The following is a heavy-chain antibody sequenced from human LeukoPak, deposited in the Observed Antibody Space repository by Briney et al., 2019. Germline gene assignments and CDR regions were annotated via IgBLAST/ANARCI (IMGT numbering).Heavy chain of an antibody. J-gene: IGHJ6*02. CDR3: ARGMACSSTSCYASRGYYYYGMDV. D-gene: IGHD2-2*01. CDR2: INWNGGST. Sequence: GGSLRLSCAASGFTFDDYGMSWVRQAPGKGLEWVSGINWNGGSTGYADSVKGRFTISRDNAKNSLYLQMNSLRAEDTALYYCARGMACSSTSCYASRGYYYYGMDVWGQGTTVTVSS. CDR1: GFTFDDYG. V-gene: IGHV3-20*04.